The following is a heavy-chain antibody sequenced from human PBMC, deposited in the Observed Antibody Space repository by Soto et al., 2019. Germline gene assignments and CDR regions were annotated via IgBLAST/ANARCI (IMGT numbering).Heavy chain of an antibody. Sequence: EVLLLESGGGLVQPGGSLRLSCAASGFTFSSYAMTWVRQAPGKRLEWVSTISLSGGSTYNADSVEGRFTISRDNSRNTLFLQMASLSAGDRAVYYCAKDFVRAFDVWGQGTMVTVSS. J-gene: IGHJ3*01. CDR3: AKDFVRAFDV. CDR1: GFTFSSYA. CDR2: ISLSGGST. V-gene: IGHV3-23*01.